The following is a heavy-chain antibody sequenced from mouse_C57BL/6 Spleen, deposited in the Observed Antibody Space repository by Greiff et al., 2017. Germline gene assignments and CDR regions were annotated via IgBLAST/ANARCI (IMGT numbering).Heavy chain of an antibody. Sequence: DVMLVESGGGLVKPGGSLKLSCAASGFTFSDYGMHWVRQAPEKGLEWVAYISSGSSTIYYADTVKGRFTISRDNAKTTLFLQMTSLRSEDTAMYYCARQDYYGSSDWYFDVWGTGTTVTVSS. CDR1: GFTFSDYG. J-gene: IGHJ1*03. V-gene: IGHV5-17*01. CDR3: ARQDYYGSSDWYFDV. CDR2: ISSGSSTI. D-gene: IGHD1-1*01.